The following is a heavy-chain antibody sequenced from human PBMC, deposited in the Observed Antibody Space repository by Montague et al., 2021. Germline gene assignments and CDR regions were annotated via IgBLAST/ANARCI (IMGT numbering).Heavy chain of an antibody. CDR2: VYSSGST. J-gene: IGHJ4*02. CDR3: ARGHGYDSSWFY. V-gene: IGHV4-59*12. CDR1: GDSITGYY. Sequence: SETLSLTCSVSGDSITGYYWSWIRLPPGKGLEWIGYVYSSGSTSYNPSLKSRVIISVESAKHQISLTLNSATAADTAVYYCARGHGYDSSWFYWGQGTLIFVSA. D-gene: IGHD6-13*01.